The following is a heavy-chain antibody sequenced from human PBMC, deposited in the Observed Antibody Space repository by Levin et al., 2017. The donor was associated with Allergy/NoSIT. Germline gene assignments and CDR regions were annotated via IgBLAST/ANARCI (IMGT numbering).Heavy chain of an antibody. J-gene: IGHJ5*02. CDR2: IYHSGST. CDR3: ARDLAAADRSGGWFDP. Sequence: SETLSLTCTVSGYSISSGYYWGWIRQPPGKGLEWIGSIYHSGSTYYNPSLKSRVTISVDTSKNQFSLKLSSVTAADTAVYYCARDLAAADRSGGWFDPWGQGTLVTVSS. V-gene: IGHV4-38-2*02. D-gene: IGHD6-13*01. CDR1: GYSISSGYY.